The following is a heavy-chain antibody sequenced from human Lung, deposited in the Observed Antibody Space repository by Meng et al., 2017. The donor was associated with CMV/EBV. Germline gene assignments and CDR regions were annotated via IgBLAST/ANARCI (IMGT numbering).Heavy chain of an antibody. D-gene: IGHD2-21*01. J-gene: IGHJ6*02. CDR3: TKSCGGDCYAQYYYYGMDV. Sequence: GGSXRLXCQGSGYSFASYWIGWVRQMPGKGLEWMGIIYPGDSDTRYSPSFEGQVTISADKSISTAYLQWSSLKASDTAMYYCTKSCGGDCYAQYYYYGMDVXGQGXTVTVSS. V-gene: IGHV5-51*01. CDR2: IYPGDSDT. CDR1: GYSFASYW.